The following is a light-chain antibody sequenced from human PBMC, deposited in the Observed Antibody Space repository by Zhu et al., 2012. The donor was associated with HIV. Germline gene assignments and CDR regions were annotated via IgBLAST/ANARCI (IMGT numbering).Light chain of an antibody. J-gene: IGKJ4*01. Sequence: DIQLTQSPSFLSASVGDRVTITCRASQGISNYLAWYHQKPGKAPKLLIYAASIVQTGVPSRFSGSGSGTEFTLTISSLQPEDFATYFCQHLTLYPTFGGGSRVEIK. CDR2: AAS. V-gene: IGKV1-9*01. CDR1: QGISNY. CDR3: QHLTLYPT.